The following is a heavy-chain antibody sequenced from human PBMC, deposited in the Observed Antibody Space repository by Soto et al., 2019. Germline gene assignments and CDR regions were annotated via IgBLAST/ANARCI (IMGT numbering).Heavy chain of an antibody. CDR1: GGSISSGDYY. D-gene: IGHD6-6*01. J-gene: IGHJ4*02. V-gene: IGHV4-30-4*01. CDR3: ASERPHRSRLAH. CDR2: IYYSGST. Sequence: PSETLSLTCTVSGGSISSGDYYWSWIRQPPGKGLEWIGYIYYSGSTYYNPSLKSRVTISVDTSKNQFSLKLSSVTAADTAVYYCASERPHRSRLAHWGQETLVPVSS.